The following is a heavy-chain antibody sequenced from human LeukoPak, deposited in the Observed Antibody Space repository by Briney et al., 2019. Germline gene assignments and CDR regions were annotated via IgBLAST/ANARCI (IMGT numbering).Heavy chain of an antibody. Sequence: SETLSLTCTVSGGSISSSSYYWSWIRQPPGKGLEWIGEINHSGSTNYNPSLKSRVTISVDTSKNQFSLKLSSVTAADTAVYYCARGQIYAKDGVAFDIWGQGTMVTVSS. J-gene: IGHJ3*02. CDR2: INHSGST. D-gene: IGHD2/OR15-2a*01. V-gene: IGHV4-39*07. CDR1: GGSISSSSYY. CDR3: ARGQIYAKDGVAFDI.